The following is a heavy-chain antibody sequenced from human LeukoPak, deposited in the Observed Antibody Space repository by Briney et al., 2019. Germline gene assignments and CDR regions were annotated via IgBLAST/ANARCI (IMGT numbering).Heavy chain of an antibody. V-gene: IGHV3-21*01. CDR3: ARSMVRGVIGYYGMDV. CDR2: ISSSSSYI. CDR1: GFTFSSYS. Sequence: GGSLRLSCAASGFTFSSYSMNWVRQAPGKGLEWVSSISSSSSYIYYADSVKGRFTISRDNAKNSLYLQMNSLRAEDTAVYYCARSMVRGVIGYYGMDVWGQGTTVTVSS. D-gene: IGHD3-10*01. J-gene: IGHJ6*02.